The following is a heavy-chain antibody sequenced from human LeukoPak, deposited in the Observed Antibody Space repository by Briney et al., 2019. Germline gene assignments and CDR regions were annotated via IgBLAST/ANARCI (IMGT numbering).Heavy chain of an antibody. V-gene: IGHV1-8*03. D-gene: IGHD3-10*01. J-gene: IGHJ5*02. CDR3: AGDGRGSRSSWFDP. CDR1: GYSFTNYD. Sequence: ASVKVSCKASGYSFTNYDINWVRQATGQGLEWMGWMNPKSGDTGYSQKFQGRVFITRDTSINTAYMELSSLGSDDTAVYYCAGDGRGSRSSWFDPWGQGTLVIVSS. CDR2: MNPKSGDT.